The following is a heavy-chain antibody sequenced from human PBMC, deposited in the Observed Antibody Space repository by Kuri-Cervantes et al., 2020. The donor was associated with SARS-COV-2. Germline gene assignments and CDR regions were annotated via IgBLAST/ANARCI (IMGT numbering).Heavy chain of an antibody. Sequence: GGSLRLSCAASGFTFSSYEMNWVRQAPGKGLEWVSYISSSGSTIYYADSVKGRFTISRDNSKNTLYLQMNSLRGEDTAVYYCARSTWDLYYYDLWGQGTLVTVSS. CDR2: ISSSGSTI. CDR1: GFTFSSYE. D-gene: IGHD1-26*01. CDR3: ARSTWDLYYYDL. V-gene: IGHV3-48*03. J-gene: IGHJ4*02.